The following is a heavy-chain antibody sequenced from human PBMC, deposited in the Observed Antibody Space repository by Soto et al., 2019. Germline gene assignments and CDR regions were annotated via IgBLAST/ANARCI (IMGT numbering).Heavy chain of an antibody. CDR1: GFTFSRYD. V-gene: IGHV3-13*01. CDR2: IGSAGDT. D-gene: IGHD4-17*01. CDR3: ARPIYGDYAFDS. J-gene: IGHJ4*02. Sequence: SLRLSCAASGFTFSRYDIHWVRQATGKGLEWVSAIGSAGDTHYAGSAKGRFTISRENAKTSAYLQMNSLRAEDTAVYYCARPIYGDYAFDSWGQGTLVTVSS.